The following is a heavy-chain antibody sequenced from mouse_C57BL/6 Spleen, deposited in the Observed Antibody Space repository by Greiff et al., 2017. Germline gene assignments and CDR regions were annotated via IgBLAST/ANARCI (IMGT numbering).Heavy chain of an antibody. D-gene: IGHD2-1*01. J-gene: IGHJ1*03. CDR1: GYTFTDYE. V-gene: IGHV1-15*01. CDR3: TRSTGWYFDV. Sequence: VQLQQSGAELVRPGASVTLSCKASGYTFTDYEMHWVKQTPVHGLEWIGAIDPETGGTAYNQKFKGKAILTADKSSSTAYMELRSLTSEDSAVYYCTRSTGWYFDVWGTGTTVTVSS. CDR2: IDPETGGT.